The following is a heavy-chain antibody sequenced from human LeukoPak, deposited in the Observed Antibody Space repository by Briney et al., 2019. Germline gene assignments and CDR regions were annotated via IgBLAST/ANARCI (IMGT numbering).Heavy chain of an antibody. CDR2: ISYDGSNK. CDR3: GVLGLELLGMDV. V-gene: IGHV3-30*03. J-gene: IGHJ6*02. CDR1: GFTFSGYG. Sequence: GGSLRLSCAASGFTFSGYGMHWVRQAPGKGLEWVAVISYDGSNKYYADSVKGRFTISRDNSKNTLYLQMNSLRAEDTAVYYCGVLGLELLGMDVWGQGTTVTVSS. D-gene: IGHD1-7*01.